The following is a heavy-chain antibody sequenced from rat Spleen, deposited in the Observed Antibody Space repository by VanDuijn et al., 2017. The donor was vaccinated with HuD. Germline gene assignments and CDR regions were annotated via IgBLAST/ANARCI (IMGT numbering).Heavy chain of an antibody. V-gene: IGHV5-29*01. CDR1: GFTFSDFY. D-gene: IGHD2-2*01. J-gene: IGHJ1*01. CDR3: ARAGYLRDWYFDF. Sequence: EVQLVESDGGLVQPGRSLKLSCAASGFTFSDFYMAWVRQAPTKGLEWVATISYDDSSTYYRASVKVRFTISRDNTKNTLYLQMDNLRSEDTATYFCARAGYLRDWYFDFWGPRTMVTVSS. CDR2: ISYDDSST.